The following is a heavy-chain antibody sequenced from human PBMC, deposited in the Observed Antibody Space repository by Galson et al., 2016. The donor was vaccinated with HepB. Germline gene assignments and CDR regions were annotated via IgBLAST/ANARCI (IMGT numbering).Heavy chain of an antibody. D-gene: IGHD1-1*01. J-gene: IGHJ6*02. CDR1: GGSFSGFS. Sequence: ATLSLTCSVYGGSFSGFSWNWIRLSPGKGLEWVGEINHSGNPDYNPSLKSRATMLVDTFKNQFSLELTSVTAADTAVYYCARGQRHWRNYYYGMDVWGQGTTVIVSS. CDR2: INHSGNP. V-gene: IGHV4-34*01. CDR3: ARGQRHWRNYYYGMDV.